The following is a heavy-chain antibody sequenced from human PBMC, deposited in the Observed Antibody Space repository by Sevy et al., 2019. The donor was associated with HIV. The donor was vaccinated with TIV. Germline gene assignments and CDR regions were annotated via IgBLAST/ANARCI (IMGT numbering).Heavy chain of an antibody. CDR1: GFTVSNYW. J-gene: IGHJ4*02. CDR3: ARDKNSAMVTPFDF. D-gene: IGHD5-18*01. CDR2: IKEDGKET. V-gene: IGHV3-7*03. Sequence: GGSLRLSCVASGFTVSNYWMHWVRQAPGMGLEWVAKIKEDGKETYYVDSVKGRFTISRDNAKNSLYLQMTSLRAEDTSVYYCARDKNSAMVTPFDFWGQGTLVTVSS.